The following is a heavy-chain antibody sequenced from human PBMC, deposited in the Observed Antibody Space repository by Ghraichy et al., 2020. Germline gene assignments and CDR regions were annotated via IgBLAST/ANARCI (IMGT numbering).Heavy chain of an antibody. CDR3: ARVPYSSGLYGG. CDR1: GFTFSDYS. CDR2: ITASSNKI. D-gene: IGHD6-19*01. J-gene: IGHJ4*02. Sequence: GSLRLSCAASGFTFSDYSMNWVRQAPGEGLEWVSHITASSNKIHYAESVQGRFTISRDNAKNSLYLQMNSLRDEDTAVYYCARVPYSSGLYGGWGQGTLVTVSS. V-gene: IGHV3-48*02.